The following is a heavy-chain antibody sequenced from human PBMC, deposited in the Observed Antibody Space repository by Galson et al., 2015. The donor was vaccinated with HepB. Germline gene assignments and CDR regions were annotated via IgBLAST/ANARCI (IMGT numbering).Heavy chain of an antibody. CDR3: VGGSSFYFQH. D-gene: IGHD6-6*01. CDR2: IIPIFGTA. V-gene: IGHV1-69*13. Sequence: SVKVSCKASGGTFSSYAISWVRQAPGQGLEWMGGIIPIFGTANYAQKFQGRVTITADESTSTAYMELSSLRSEDTAVYCCVGGSSFYFQHWGQGTLVTVSS. CDR1: GGTFSSYA. J-gene: IGHJ1*01.